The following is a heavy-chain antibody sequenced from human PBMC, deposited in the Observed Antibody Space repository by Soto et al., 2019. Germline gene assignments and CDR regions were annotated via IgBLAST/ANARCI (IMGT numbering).Heavy chain of an antibody. V-gene: IGHV1-18*01. D-gene: IGHD3-3*01. CDR1: GYTFTSYG. Sequence: GASVKVSCKASGYTFTSYGISWVRQAPGQGLEWMGWISAYNGNTNYAQKLQGRVTMTTDASTSTAYMELRSLRSDDTAVYYCARGGRRGIFGVEDIPTRAPYYYYYMDVWGKGTTVTVSS. CDR3: ARGGRRGIFGVEDIPTRAPYYYYYMDV. J-gene: IGHJ6*03. CDR2: ISAYNGNT.